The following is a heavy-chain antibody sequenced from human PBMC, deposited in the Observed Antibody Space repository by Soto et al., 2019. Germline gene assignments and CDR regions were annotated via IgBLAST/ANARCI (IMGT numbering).Heavy chain of an antibody. Sequence: ESGGGVVQPGRSLRLSCAASGFTFSSYGMHWVRQAPGKGLEWVAVIWYDGSNKYYADSVKGRFTISRDNSKNTLYLQMNSRGAEDTAVCYCAGDRGVWGSYTGEGGMDVWGQGTTVTVSS. CDR3: AGDRGVWGSYTGEGGMDV. CDR1: GFTFSSYG. D-gene: IGHD3-16*01. V-gene: IGHV3-33*01. J-gene: IGHJ6*02. CDR2: IWYDGSNK.